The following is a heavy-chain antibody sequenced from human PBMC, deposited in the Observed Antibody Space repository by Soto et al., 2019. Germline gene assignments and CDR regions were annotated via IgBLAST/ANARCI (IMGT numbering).Heavy chain of an antibody. CDR2: IIPIFDIT. Sequence: QVQLVQSGAEVKKPGSSVKVSCKAAGGTFRSYSISWVRQGPGQGLEWMGGIIPIFDITNYAQKFQGRVTITADESTSTAYMKLSSLGSDDTDVYYCARPDEGGYSSNHHYYYALDVWGQGTTVTV. CDR1: GGTFRSYS. CDR3: ARPDEGGYSSNHHYYYALDV. D-gene: IGHD3-22*01. V-gene: IGHV1-69*01. J-gene: IGHJ6*02.